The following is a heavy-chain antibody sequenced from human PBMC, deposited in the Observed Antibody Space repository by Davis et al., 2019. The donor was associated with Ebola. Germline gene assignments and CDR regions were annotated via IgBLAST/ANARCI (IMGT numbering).Heavy chain of an antibody. V-gene: IGHV3-30*03. Sequence: PGGSLRLSCAASGFTFRSYGMHWVRQAPGKGLEWVAVISYDGSNKYYADSVKGRFTISRDNSKNTLYLQMNSLRAEDTAVYYCAREGYSSGWYAYWGQGTLVTVSS. D-gene: IGHD6-19*01. J-gene: IGHJ4*02. CDR1: GFTFRSYG. CDR2: ISYDGSNK. CDR3: AREGYSSGWYAY.